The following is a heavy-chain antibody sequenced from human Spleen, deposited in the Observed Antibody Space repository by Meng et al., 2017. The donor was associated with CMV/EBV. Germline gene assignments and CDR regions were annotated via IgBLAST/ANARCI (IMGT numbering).Heavy chain of an antibody. Sequence: ASVKVSCKASGYTLTAFYMHLVRQAPGQGLEWMGWINPNSGGTNYAQKFQGRVTMTRDTSISTVYMELSRLRSDDTAVYYCATYGTAVVYNTDVWGQGTTVTVSS. CDR1: GYTLTAFY. CDR2: INPNSGGT. CDR3: ATYGTAVVYNTDV. J-gene: IGHJ6*02. V-gene: IGHV1-2*02. D-gene: IGHD2-21*02.